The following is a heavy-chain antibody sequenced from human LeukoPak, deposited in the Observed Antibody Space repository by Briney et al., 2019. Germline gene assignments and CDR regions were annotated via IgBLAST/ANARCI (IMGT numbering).Heavy chain of an antibody. V-gene: IGHV4-34*01. J-gene: IGHJ5*02. CDR1: GGSFSGFY. Sequence: SETLSLTCAVYGGSFSGFYWNWIRQPPGKGLEWIGEINHRRSTNYNPSLKSRVTISVDTSKNQFSLKLSSVTAADTAVYYCARTHNWFDPWGQGTLVTVSS. CDR2: INHRRST. CDR3: ARTHNWFDP.